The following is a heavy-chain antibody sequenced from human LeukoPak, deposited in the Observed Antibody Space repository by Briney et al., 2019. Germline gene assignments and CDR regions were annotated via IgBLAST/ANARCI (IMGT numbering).Heavy chain of an antibody. Sequence: SETLSLTCTVSGYSISSGYYWGWIRQPPGKGLEWIGSIYHSGSTYYNPSLKSRVTISVDTSKNQFSLKLSSVTAADTAVYYCARDGFRYCTNGVCYSTPDDYYYYYMDVWGKGTTVTVSS. D-gene: IGHD2-8*01. V-gene: IGHV4-38-2*02. CDR1: GYSISSGYY. J-gene: IGHJ6*03. CDR3: ARDGFRYCTNGVCYSTPDDYYYYYMDV. CDR2: IYHSGST.